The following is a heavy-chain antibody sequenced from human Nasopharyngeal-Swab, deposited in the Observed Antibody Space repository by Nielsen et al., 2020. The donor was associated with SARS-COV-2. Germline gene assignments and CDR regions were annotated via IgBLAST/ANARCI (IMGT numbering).Heavy chain of an antibody. Sequence: SLKISCAASGFTFDDYAMHWVRQAPGKGLEWVSGISWNSGSIGYADSVKGRFTISRDNAKNSLYLQMNSLRAEDTALYYCAKDCSSSWYTWGLFDYWGQGTLVTVSS. CDR1: GFTFDDYA. J-gene: IGHJ4*02. V-gene: IGHV3-9*01. D-gene: IGHD6-13*01. CDR3: AKDCSSSWYTWGLFDY. CDR2: ISWNSGSI.